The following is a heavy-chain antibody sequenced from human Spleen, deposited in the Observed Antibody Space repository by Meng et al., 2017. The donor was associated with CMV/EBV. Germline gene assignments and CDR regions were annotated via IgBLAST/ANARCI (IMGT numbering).Heavy chain of an antibody. Sequence: GSLRLSCTVSGGSITSYWWSWIRQPPGKGPEWIGSVFHTGSTYYNPSLKSRVTISVDTTKNQFSLKLNSVTAADTAVYYCARDLDDFWTGYYSNYFDPWGQGTLVTVSS. CDR3: ARDLDDFWTGYYSNYFDP. CDR1: GGSITSYW. J-gene: IGHJ5*02. D-gene: IGHD3/OR15-3a*01. V-gene: IGHV4-38-2*02. CDR2: VFHTGST.